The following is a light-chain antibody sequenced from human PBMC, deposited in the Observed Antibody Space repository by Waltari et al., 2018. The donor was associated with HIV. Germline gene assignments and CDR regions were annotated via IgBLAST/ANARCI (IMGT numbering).Light chain of an antibody. CDR1: QSLVYSDGDTY. Sequence: DVVMTPSPLSLPVTFGQPASISCRSSQSLVYSDGDTYLSWFHQRPGQSPRRLIYKASNRDSGVPDRFSGSASGTDFTLKISRVEAEDVGVYYCTQLTHWPWTFGQGTKVEI. J-gene: IGKJ1*01. CDR3: TQLTHWPWT. V-gene: IGKV2-30*01. CDR2: KAS.